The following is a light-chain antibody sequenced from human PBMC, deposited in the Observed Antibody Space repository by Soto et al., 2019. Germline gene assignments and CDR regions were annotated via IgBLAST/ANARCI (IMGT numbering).Light chain of an antibody. V-gene: IGLV2-8*01. CDR1: SSDVGGYNY. CDR2: EVN. J-gene: IGLJ1*01. Sequence: QSVLTQPPSASGSPGQSVTISCTGTSSDVGGYNYVSWFQHHPGKAPKLLIHEVNKRPSGVPDRFSGSKSGNTASLTVSGLQAEAEADYYCSSYGGSTPFLFGTGTKVTV. CDR3: SSYGGSTPFL.